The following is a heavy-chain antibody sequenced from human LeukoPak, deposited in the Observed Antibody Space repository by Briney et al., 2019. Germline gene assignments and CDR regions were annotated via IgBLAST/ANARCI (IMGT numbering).Heavy chain of an antibody. J-gene: IGHJ4*02. D-gene: IGHD6-13*01. V-gene: IGHV3-11*01. CDR2: ISSSGSTI. CDR3: ATSIAAAFPFDY. Sequence: GGSLRLSCAASGFTFSDYYMSWIRQAPGKGLERVSYISSSGSTIYYADSVKGRFTISRDNAKNSLYLQMNSPRAEDTAVYYCATSIAAAFPFDYWGQGTLVTVSS. CDR1: GFTFSDYY.